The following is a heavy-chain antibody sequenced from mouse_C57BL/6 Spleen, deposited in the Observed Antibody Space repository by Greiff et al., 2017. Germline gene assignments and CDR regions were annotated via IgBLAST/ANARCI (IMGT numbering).Heavy chain of an antibody. CDR1: GFTFSSYT. Sequence: EVMLVESGGGLVKPGGSLKLSCAASGFTFSSYTMSWVRQTPEKGLEWVATISGGGGNTYYPDSVKGRFTISRDNAKNTLYLQMSSLRSEDTALYYGARRRHYYGSSFYDYWGQGTTLTVSS. CDR3: ARRRHYYGSSFYDY. J-gene: IGHJ2*01. D-gene: IGHD1-1*01. CDR2: ISGGGGNT. V-gene: IGHV5-9*01.